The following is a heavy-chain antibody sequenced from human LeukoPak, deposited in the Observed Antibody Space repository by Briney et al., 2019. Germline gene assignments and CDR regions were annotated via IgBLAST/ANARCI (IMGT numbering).Heavy chain of an antibody. CDR2: INHSGST. D-gene: IGHD6-19*01. V-gene: IGHV4-34*01. J-gene: IGHJ6*02. CDR1: GFTFSSYA. CDR3: ARGGQWLGFYYYGMDV. Sequence: GSLRLSCAASGFTFSSYAMSWIRQPPGKGLEWIGEINHSGSTNYNPSLKSRVTISVDTSKNQFSLKLSSVTAADTAVYYCARGGQWLGFYYYGMDVWGQGTTVTVSS.